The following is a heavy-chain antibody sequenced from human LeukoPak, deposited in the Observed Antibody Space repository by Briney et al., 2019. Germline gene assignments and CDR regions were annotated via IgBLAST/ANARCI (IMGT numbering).Heavy chain of an antibody. CDR1: GGSISSYY. Sequence: SETLSLTCTASGGSISSYYWSWIRQPPGKGLEWIEYIYYSGSTNYNPSLKGRVTISVDKSKNQFSLKVSSVTAADTAVYYCARRNYYDSTAYYTKWGQGTLVTVSS. V-gene: IGHV4-59*12. CDR2: IYYSGST. D-gene: IGHD3-22*01. J-gene: IGHJ4*02. CDR3: ARRNYYDSTAYYTK.